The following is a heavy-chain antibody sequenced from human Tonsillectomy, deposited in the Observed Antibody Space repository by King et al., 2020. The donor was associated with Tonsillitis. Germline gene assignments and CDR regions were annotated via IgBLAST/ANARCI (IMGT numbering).Heavy chain of an antibody. CDR1: GYNFMRYW. Sequence: ERQLVQSGTEVKKPGESLKLSCQGSGYNFMRYWIGWVRQMPGKGLEWMGVIYPVDSDTKYSPSLQGQVTISVDKSISTAYLQWNSLKTSDTAMYFCARQARLSSRWERFDNWGQGTLVTVSS. CDR2: IYPVDSDT. CDR3: ARQARLSSRWERFDN. V-gene: IGHV5-51*01. J-gene: IGHJ4*02. D-gene: IGHD6-13*01.